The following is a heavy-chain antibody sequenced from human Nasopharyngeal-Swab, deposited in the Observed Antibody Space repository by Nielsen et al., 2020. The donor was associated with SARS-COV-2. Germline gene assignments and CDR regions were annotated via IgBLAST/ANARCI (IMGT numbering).Heavy chain of an antibody. CDR3: ARDLYVVVDAVGWFDP. J-gene: IGHJ5*02. CDR2: IDTDTGKA. V-gene: IGHV7-4-1*02. CDR1: GYIFNNYA. D-gene: IGHD2-15*01. Sequence: ASVKVSCKASGYIFNNYAMNWVRQAPGQGLEWIGWIDTDTGKATYAQGFRGRLVFSLDTSATTAFLQISDLKAEDTAIYFCARDLYVVVDAVGWFDPWGQGTLVTVSS.